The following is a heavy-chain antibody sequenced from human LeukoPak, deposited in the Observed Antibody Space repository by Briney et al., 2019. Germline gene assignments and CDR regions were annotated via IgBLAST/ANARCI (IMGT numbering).Heavy chain of an antibody. CDR3: ARRRGDDSRIYYIKYYYDYYMDV. D-gene: IGHD3-10*01. CDR1: GGSISPYY. Sequence: SETLSLTCIVSGGSISPYYWNWIRQPAGKGLEWIGRIYSSGNTNYNPSLKSRVTISVDTSKNQFSLKLSSVTAADTAVYYCARRRGDDSRIYYIKYYYDYYMDVWGKGTTVTVSS. V-gene: IGHV4-4*07. CDR2: IYSSGNT. J-gene: IGHJ6*03.